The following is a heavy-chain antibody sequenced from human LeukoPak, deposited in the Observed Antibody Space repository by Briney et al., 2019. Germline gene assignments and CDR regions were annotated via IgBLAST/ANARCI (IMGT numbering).Heavy chain of an antibody. CDR2: IYYSGST. V-gene: IGHV4-39*01. J-gene: IGHJ5*02. Sequence: PSETLSLTCTVSGGSISSSSYYWGWIRQPPGKGLEWIGSIYYSGSTYYNPSLKSRVTISVDTSKNQFSLKLTSVTAADTAVYYCARHCTGDDCYSVFDRWGQGTLVTVSS. CDR1: GGSISSSSYY. CDR3: ARHCTGDDCYSVFDR. D-gene: IGHD2-15*01.